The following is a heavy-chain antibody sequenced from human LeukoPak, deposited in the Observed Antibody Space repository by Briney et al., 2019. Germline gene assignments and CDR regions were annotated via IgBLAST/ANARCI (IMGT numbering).Heavy chain of an antibody. CDR3: ARDPGYYDVSGYYHYYFDY. Sequence: ASVKVSFKASGYTFTGYYMHWVRQAPGQGLEWMGWINPNSGGTNYTQKFQGRVTITADKSTSTAYMELSSLRSEDTAVYYCARDPGYYDVSGYYHYYFDYWGQGTLVTVSS. CDR2: INPNSGGT. J-gene: IGHJ4*02. D-gene: IGHD3-22*01. CDR1: GYTFTGYY. V-gene: IGHV1-2*02.